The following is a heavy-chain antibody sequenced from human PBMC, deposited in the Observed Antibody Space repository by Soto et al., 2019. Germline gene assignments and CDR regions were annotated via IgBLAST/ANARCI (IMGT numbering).Heavy chain of an antibody. Sequence: GESLKISCKISGYRFSSFWIAWVRQMPGKGLEWMGIIYPGDSDTRYSPSFQGQVTISADKSISTAYLQWSSLKASDTAMYYCARGSAMAASYYYGMDVWGQGTTVTVSS. J-gene: IGHJ6*02. CDR1: GYRFSSFW. CDR3: ARGSAMAASYYYGMDV. CDR2: IYPGDSDT. V-gene: IGHV5-51*01. D-gene: IGHD2-2*01.